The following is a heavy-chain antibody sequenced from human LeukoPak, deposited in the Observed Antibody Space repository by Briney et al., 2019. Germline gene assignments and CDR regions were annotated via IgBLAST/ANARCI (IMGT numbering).Heavy chain of an antibody. CDR2: MSGRGGST. J-gene: IGHJ4*02. CDR1: GFTFSSYA. CDR3: AKEGALPTWIQLWSTSYYFDY. Sequence: GGSLRLSCAASGFTFSSYAMSWVRQAPGKGREWVSAMSGRGGSTYYADSVKGRFTISRDNSKNTLYLQMNSLRAEDTAVYYCAKEGALPTWIQLWSTSYYFDYWGQGTLVTVSS. V-gene: IGHV3-23*01. D-gene: IGHD5-18*01.